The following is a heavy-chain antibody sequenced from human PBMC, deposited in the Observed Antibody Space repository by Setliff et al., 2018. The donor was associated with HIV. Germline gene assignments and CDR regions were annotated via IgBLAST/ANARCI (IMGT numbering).Heavy chain of an antibody. D-gene: IGHD6-6*01. V-gene: IGHV1-24*01. CDR1: GYTLTELS. J-gene: IGHJ3*02. Sequence: ASVKVSCKISGYTLTELSMHWVRQAPGKGLEWMGGFDPEDGETIYAQKFQGRVTMTEDTSTDTAYMELSSLRSEDTAVYYCATAPYSSSLFDIWGQGTMVTVSS. CDR3: ATAPYSSSLFDI. CDR2: FDPEDGET.